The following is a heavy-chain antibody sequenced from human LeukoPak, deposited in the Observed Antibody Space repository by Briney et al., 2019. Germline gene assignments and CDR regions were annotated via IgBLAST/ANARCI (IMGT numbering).Heavy chain of an antibody. CDR2: INPNNGTT. D-gene: IGHD1-26*01. J-gene: IGHJ4*02. CDR1: GYTFTGYY. V-gene: IGHV1-2*06. CDR3: TRESGSYHGNDY. Sequence: ASVKVSCKASGYTFTGYYMHWVRQAPGQGLEWMGRINPNNGTTNYAQKLQGRVTITGDTSISTAYMELSSLRSDDTAVYYCTRESGSYHGNDYWGQGTLVTVSS.